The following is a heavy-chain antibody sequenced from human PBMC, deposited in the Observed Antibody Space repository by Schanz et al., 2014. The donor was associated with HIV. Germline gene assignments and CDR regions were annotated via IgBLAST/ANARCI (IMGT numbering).Heavy chain of an antibody. CDR3: AKPEYDSRGNSQSHFDY. D-gene: IGHD3-22*01. CDR2: ISESGGRT. Sequence: VQLGQSGGGVVQPGRSLRLSCVVSGFTFNNYGMHWVRQAPGKGLEWVSSISESGGRTYYADSVNGRFTISRDNSKNTLYLQMTTLRIDDTAVYYCAKPEYDSRGNSQSHFDYWGQGTLVTVSS. J-gene: IGHJ4*02. V-gene: IGHV3-23*04. CDR1: GFTFNNYG.